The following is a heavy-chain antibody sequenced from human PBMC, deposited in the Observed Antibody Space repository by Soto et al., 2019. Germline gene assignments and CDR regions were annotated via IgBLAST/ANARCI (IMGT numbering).Heavy chain of an antibody. CDR1: GGSISSYY. J-gene: IGHJ4*02. V-gene: IGHV4-59*12. D-gene: IGHD2-15*01. CDR3: GRFVPCSDGTCPLDY. Sequence: SETLSLTCTVSGGSISSYYWSWIRQPPGKGLEWIGYIYYTGSTNYNPSLKSRVTISVDTSKNQFSLKLTSVTAADTAVYYCGRFVPCSDGTCPLDYWARGTLVTVSS. CDR2: IYYTGST.